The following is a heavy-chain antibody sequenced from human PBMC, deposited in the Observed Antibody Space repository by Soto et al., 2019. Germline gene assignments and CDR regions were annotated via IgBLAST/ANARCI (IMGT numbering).Heavy chain of an antibody. J-gene: IGHJ1*01. Sequence: EVQLVESGGGLVQPGGSLRLSCAASGVTVSNNYMSWVRQAPGKGLEWVSVIYSGGRTYYADSVKSRFIISRDSSKNTLYLQMNRLRAEGTAVYYCARDTYDDYRGQGTLVTVSS. CDR2: IYSGGRT. CDR3: ARDTYDDY. CDR1: GVTVSNNY. D-gene: IGHD4-17*01. V-gene: IGHV3-66*01.